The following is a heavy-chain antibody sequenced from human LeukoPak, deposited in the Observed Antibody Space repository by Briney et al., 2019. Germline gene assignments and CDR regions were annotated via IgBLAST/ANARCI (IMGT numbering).Heavy chain of an antibody. V-gene: IGHV4-59*01. J-gene: IGHJ4*02. D-gene: IGHD6-13*01. CDR3: ARMGAIAGASANPDH. Sequence: SETLSLTCTVSGGSISSYCWSWIRQPPGKGLEWIGYIYYSGTTDYSPSLKSRVTMSVDTSKNQFSLNLNSVTAADTAVYYCARMGAIAGASANPDHWGQGTLVTVSS. CDR1: GGSISSYC. CDR2: IYYSGTT.